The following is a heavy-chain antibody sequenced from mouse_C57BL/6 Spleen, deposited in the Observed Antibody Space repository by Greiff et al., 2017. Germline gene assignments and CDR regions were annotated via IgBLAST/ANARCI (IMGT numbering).Heavy chain of an antibody. CDR3: ARHEENGFYAMDY. V-gene: IGHV5-15*01. Sequence: EVKLVESGGGLVQPGGSLKLSCAASGFTFSDYGMAWVRQAPRKGPEWVAFISNLAYSIYYADTVTGRFTISRENAKNTLYLEMSSLRSEDTAMYYCARHEENGFYAMDYWGQGTSVTVSS. J-gene: IGHJ4*01. D-gene: IGHD2-2*01. CDR2: ISNLAYSI. CDR1: GFTFSDYG.